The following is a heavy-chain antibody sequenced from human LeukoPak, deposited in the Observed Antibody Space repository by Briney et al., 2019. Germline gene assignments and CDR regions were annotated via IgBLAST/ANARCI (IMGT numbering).Heavy chain of an antibody. CDR1: GFTVSSNY. CDR3: ARVGSRSYYYGMDV. D-gene: IGHD3-10*01. Sequence: GGSLRLSCAASGFTVSSNYMSWVRQAPGKGLEWVSVIYSGGTTYYADSVKGRFTISRHNSKNTLYLQMNSLRAEDTAVYYCARVGSRSYYYGMDVWGQGTTVTVSS. CDR2: IYSGGTT. J-gene: IGHJ6*02. V-gene: IGHV3-53*04.